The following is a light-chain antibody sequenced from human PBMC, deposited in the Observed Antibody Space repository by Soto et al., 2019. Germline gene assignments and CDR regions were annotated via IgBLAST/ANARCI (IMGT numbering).Light chain of an antibody. CDR1: QSVSGSY. Sequence: NVLTQSPGTLSLSPGERATLSCRASQSVSGSYLAWYQQKPGQAPRLLIYAASSRATGIPDRFSGSASGTNFTLTISRLEPEDFAVYHCQQYGDSPLTFGGGTKVDIK. J-gene: IGKJ4*01. V-gene: IGKV3-20*01. CDR3: QQYGDSPLT. CDR2: AAS.